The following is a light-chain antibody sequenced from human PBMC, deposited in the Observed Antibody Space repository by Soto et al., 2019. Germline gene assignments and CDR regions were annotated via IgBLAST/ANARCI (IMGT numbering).Light chain of an antibody. CDR2: RSS. CDR3: AAWDDRRSGVV. J-gene: IGLJ3*02. Sequence: QSVLTHPPSVSGTPGQKVTTSCSGSSSNIGANSVYWYQQLPGSAPKLLIHRSSQRPSGVPGRFSGSKSGTSASLAISGLRSEEEADYYCAAWDDRRSGVVFGGGTKLTVL. CDR1: SSNIGANS. V-gene: IGLV1-47*01.